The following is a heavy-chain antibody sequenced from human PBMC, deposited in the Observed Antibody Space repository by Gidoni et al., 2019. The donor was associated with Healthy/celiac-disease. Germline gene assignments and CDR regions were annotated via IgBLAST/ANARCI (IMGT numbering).Heavy chain of an antibody. D-gene: IGHD6-19*01. V-gene: IGHV3-30*03. Sequence: QVQLVESGGGVVQPGRSLRLSCAASGFTFSSYGMHWVRQAPGKGLEWVAVISYDGSNKYYADSVKGRFTISRDNSKNTLYLQMNSLRAEDTAVYYCARALYSSGWYVDYWGQGTLVTVSS. J-gene: IGHJ4*02. CDR2: ISYDGSNK. CDR1: GFTFSSYG. CDR3: ARALYSSGWYVDY.